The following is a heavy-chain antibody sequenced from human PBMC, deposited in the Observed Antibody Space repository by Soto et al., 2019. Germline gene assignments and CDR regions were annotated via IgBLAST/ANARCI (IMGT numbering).Heavy chain of an antibody. CDR2: XSAYNXNT. V-gene: IGHV1-18*01. CDR3: ARAPRRSWYAP. J-gene: IGHJ5*02. CDR1: GSTFTRYG. Sequence: XSVKVSCKASGSTFTRYGISWVRQAPGQGLEWMGWXSAYNXNTNYAQKLQGXVTKTTDTTTSTEYMELRSLTSDDKDVYYCARAPRRSWYAPWGQGTLVTVYS.